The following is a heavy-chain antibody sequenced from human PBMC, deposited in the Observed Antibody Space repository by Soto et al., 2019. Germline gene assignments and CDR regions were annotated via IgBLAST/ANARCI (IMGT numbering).Heavy chain of an antibody. V-gene: IGHV3-15*07. D-gene: IGHD1-26*01. Sequence: GGFLRLSCGASGLPFXNAWINRVSKVPGKGLEWVGRVKSKADGGSGDYAAPVKGRFVVSRDDSKDIVYLQMNSLKIEDTGVYYCTTDSRTTLPEIRFDYWGHGTQLTVSS. CDR3: TTDSRTTLPEIRFDY. CDR1: GLPFXNAW. J-gene: IGHJ4*01. CDR2: VKSKADGGSG.